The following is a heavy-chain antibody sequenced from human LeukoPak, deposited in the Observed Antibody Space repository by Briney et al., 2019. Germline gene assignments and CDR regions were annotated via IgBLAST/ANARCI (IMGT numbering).Heavy chain of an antibody. V-gene: IGHV4-38-2*01. Sequence: SETLSLTCAVSGYSISSGYYWGWIRQPPGQGLEWIGEINHSGSTNYNPSLKSRVTISVDTSKNQFSLKLSSVTAADTAVYYCARRAPYYGSGSYYSLSTPFDYWGQGTLVTVSS. J-gene: IGHJ4*02. D-gene: IGHD3-10*01. CDR2: INHSGST. CDR1: GYSISSGYY. CDR3: ARRAPYYGSGSYYSLSTPFDY.